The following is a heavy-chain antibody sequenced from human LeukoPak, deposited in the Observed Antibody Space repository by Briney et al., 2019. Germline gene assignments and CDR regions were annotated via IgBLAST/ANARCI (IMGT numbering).Heavy chain of an antibody. Sequence: PGGSLRLSRAASGFTFNSYAFNWVRQPPGKGLEWIGSIYYSGSTYYNPSLKSRVTISVDTSKNQFSLKLSSVTAADTAIYYYARAVIVVAAATQRNWFDPWGQGTLVTVSS. V-gene: IGHV4-39*07. D-gene: IGHD2-15*01. CDR2: IYYSGST. J-gene: IGHJ5*02. CDR3: ARAVIVVAAATQRNWFDP. CDR1: GFTFNSYA.